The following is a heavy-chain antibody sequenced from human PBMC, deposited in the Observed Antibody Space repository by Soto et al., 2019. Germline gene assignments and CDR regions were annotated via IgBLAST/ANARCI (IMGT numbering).Heavy chain of an antibody. CDR1: GYTFSRYY. V-gene: IGHV1-46*03. CDR2: INPSGATT. J-gene: IGHJ6*02. CDR3: ARWAYFDTAGSQNYGMDV. Sequence: GASVKVSCKASGYTFSRYYIHWVRRAPGQGFEWMGIINPSGATTSYAQKFQGRVTLTSDTPTSTVYMELSSLRSEDTAVYYCARWAYFDTAGSQNYGMDVWGQGTTVTVSS. D-gene: IGHD3-22*01.